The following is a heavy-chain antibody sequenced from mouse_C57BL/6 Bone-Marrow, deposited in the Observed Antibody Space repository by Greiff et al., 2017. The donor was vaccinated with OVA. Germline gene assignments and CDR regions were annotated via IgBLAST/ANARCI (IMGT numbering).Heavy chain of an antibody. CDR1: GFTFSDYG. D-gene: IGHD1-3*01. CDR3: AREWASRVRVFAY. CDR2: ISSGSSTI. V-gene: IGHV5-17*01. Sequence: EVKLVESGGGLVKPGGSLKLSCAASGFTFSDYGMHWVRQAPEKWLEWVAYISSGSSTIYYADTVKGRFTISRDNAKNTLFLQMTSLRSEDTAMYYCAREWASRVRVFAYWGQGTLVTVSA. J-gene: IGHJ3*01.